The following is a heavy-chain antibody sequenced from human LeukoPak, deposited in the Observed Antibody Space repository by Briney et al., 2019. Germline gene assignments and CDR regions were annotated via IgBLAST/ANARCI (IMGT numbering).Heavy chain of an antibody. CDR1: GFTFSSHG. V-gene: IGHV3-23*01. CDR3: AKGASGSYSY. Sequence: GGSLRLSCAASGFTFSSHGMNWVRQAPGKGLEWVSGIIPSGHTTYYADSVRGRFTISRDNSKNTLYLQMNSLRAEDTAVYYCAKGASGSYSYWGQGTLVTVSS. CDR2: IIPSGHTT. J-gene: IGHJ4*02. D-gene: IGHD1-26*01.